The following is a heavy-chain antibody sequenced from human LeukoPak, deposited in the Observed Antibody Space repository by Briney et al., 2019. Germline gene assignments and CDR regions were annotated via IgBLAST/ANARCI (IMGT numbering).Heavy chain of an antibody. Sequence: SETLSLTCTVSGGSISRYFWSWIRQPPGKGREWIGYIYYSGTTNYNPSFKSRVTISVDTSKNQFSLRLSSVTAADTAVYYCAREPRSPGGRGRPFDFWGQGTLVTVSS. D-gene: IGHD2-15*01. V-gene: IGHV4-59*01. CDR2: IYYSGTT. J-gene: IGHJ4*02. CDR3: AREPRSPGGRGRPFDF. CDR1: GGSISRYF.